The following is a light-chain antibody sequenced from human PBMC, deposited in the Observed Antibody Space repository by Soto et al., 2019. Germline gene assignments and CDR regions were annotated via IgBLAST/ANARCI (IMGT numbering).Light chain of an antibody. Sequence: QSALSQPPSASGSPGQSVTISCTGTSNDVGGYDYVSWFQQHPGKAPKLMIYEVNKRPSGVPDRFSGSTSRNTAYLAVSGLQAEDEADDDCSSYAGINLVLLGRGTKLTVL. CDR2: EVN. CDR3: SSYAGINLVL. CDR1: SNDVGGYDY. J-gene: IGLJ3*02. V-gene: IGLV2-8*01.